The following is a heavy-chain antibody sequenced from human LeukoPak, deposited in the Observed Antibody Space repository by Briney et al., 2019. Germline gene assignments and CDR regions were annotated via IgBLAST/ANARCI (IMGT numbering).Heavy chain of an antibody. Sequence: SETLSLTRAVYGGSFSGYYWSWIRQPPGKGLEWIGEINHSGSTNYNPSLKSRVTISVDTSKNQFSLKLSSVTAADTAVYYCARGKRSGLDYWGQGTLVTVSS. J-gene: IGHJ4*02. V-gene: IGHV4-34*01. CDR2: INHSGST. CDR3: ARGKRSGLDY. CDR1: GGSFSGYY. D-gene: IGHD2-8*02.